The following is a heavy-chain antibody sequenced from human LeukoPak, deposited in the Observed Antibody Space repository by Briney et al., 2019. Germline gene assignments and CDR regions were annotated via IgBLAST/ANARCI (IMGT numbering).Heavy chain of an antibody. J-gene: IGHJ6*03. D-gene: IGHD5-12*01. CDR1: GFTFISYG. CDR2: IRYDGSNK. Sequence: GGSLRLSCAASGFTFISYGMHWVRQAPGKGLEWVTFIRYDGSNKYYADSVKGRFIISRDNSKNTLYLQMNSLRAEDTAVYYCAKDTVKVTTIRRVPHYMDVWGKGTMVTISS. V-gene: IGHV3-30*02. CDR3: AKDTVKVTTIRRVPHYMDV.